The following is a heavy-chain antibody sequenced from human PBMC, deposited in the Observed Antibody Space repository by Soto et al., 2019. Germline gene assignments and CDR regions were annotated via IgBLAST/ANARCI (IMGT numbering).Heavy chain of an antibody. CDR1: GGSISSGGYY. CDR2: IYYSGST. D-gene: IGHD1-26*01. Sequence: SETLSLTCTVSGGSISSGGYYWSWIRQHPGKGLEWIGYIYYSGSTYYNPSLKSRVTISVDTSKNQFSLKLTSVTAADTAVYYCARVRGGGTFDEWGKGTLVTVSS. J-gene: IGHJ4*02. CDR3: ARVRGGGTFDE. V-gene: IGHV4-31*03.